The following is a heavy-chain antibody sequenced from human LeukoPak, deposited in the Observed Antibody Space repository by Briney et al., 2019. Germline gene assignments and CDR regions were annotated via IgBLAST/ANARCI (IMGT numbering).Heavy chain of an antibody. CDR1: GFTFSDAW. V-gene: IGHV3-15*01. J-gene: IGHJ4*02. CDR3: TTDYGSGSYHYFNY. Sequence: GGSLRLSCAASGFTFSDAWMSWVRQAPGKGLEWVGRIKSKTDGGTTDYAAPVKGRFTILRDDSKNTLYLQMNSLKTEDTAVYYCTTDYGSGSYHYFNYWGQGTLVTVSS. CDR2: IKSKTDGGTT. D-gene: IGHD3-10*01.